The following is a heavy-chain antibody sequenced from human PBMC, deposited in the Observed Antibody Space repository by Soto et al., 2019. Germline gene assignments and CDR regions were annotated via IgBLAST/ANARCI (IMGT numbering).Heavy chain of an antibody. CDR2: ISAYNGNT. CDR3: ARMWTARLVFDP. Sequence: ASVKVSCKASGYTFTSYGMSWVRQAPGQGLEWMGWISAYNGNTNYAQKLQGRVTMTTDTSTSTAYMELRSLRSDDTAVYYCARMWTARLVFDPWGQGTLVTVSS. CDR1: GYTFTSYG. J-gene: IGHJ5*02. V-gene: IGHV1-18*01. D-gene: IGHD2-2*01.